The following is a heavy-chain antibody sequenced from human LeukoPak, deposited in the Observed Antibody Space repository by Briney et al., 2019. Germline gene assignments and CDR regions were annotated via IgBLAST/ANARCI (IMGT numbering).Heavy chain of an antibody. V-gene: IGHV3-30*18. D-gene: IGHD6-13*01. Sequence: GGSPRLSCAASGFTFSSYGMHWVRQAPGKGLEWVAGISYDGSNKYYADSVKGRFTISRDNSKNTVYVQMNSLRAEDTAVYYCAKMLAAAGAYYFDYWGQGTLVTVSS. J-gene: IGHJ4*02. CDR2: ISYDGSNK. CDR1: GFTFSSYG. CDR3: AKMLAAAGAYYFDY.